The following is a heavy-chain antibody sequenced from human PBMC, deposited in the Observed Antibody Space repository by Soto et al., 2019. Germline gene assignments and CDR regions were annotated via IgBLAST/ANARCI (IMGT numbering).Heavy chain of an antibody. D-gene: IGHD2-8*01. CDR3: ARRRSASNDFDP. Sequence: EVQLVESGGGLVQPGGSLRLSCAASGFTVSTYYMNWVRQAPGEGLEWVSVVYSGGTTYYADSVRGRFTISRDNSKSTLFLQMNSPRAEDTAVYYLARRRSASNDFDPWGQGTLVTVSS. V-gene: IGHV3-66*01. CDR1: GFTVSTYY. CDR2: VYSGGTT. J-gene: IGHJ5*02.